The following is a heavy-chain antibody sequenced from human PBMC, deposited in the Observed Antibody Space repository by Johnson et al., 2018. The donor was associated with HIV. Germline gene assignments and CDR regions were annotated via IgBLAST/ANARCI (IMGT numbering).Heavy chain of an antibody. Sequence: VESGGGLVQPGRSLRLSCAASGFTFSSYAMHWVRQAPGKGLEWVSGISWNSGSIGYADSVKGRFTISRDNAKNTLYLQMNSLRAEDTAVYYCAKASDGTWQHAFDIWGQGTMVTVSS. CDR1: GFTFSSYA. V-gene: IGHV3-9*01. CDR2: ISWNSGSI. CDR3: AKASDGTWQHAFDI. J-gene: IGHJ3*02. D-gene: IGHD2-21*02.